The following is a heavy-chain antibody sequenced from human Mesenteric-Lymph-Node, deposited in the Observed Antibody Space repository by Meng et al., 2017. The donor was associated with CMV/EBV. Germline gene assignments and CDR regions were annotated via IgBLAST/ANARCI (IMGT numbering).Heavy chain of an antibody. CDR1: GFDFIRYV. J-gene: IGHJ4*02. CDR2: ISGSATFT. CDR3: ARAGGYFDH. D-gene: IGHD3-10*01. Sequence: GGSLRLSCAASGFDFIRYVMTWVRQAPGKGLEWVSAISGSATFTSYADSVKGRFTVSRDNSENTLYLQMNSLRAEDTAVYYCARAGGYFDHWGQGILVTVSS. V-gene: IGHV3-23*01.